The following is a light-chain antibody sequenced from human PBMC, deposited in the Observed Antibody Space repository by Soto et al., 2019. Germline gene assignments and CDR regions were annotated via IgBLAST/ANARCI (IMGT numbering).Light chain of an antibody. V-gene: IGLV1-47*01. CDR2: RNN. CDR3: AAWDDTLDAQV. CDR1: RSNIGRNF. J-gene: IGLJ3*02. Sequence: QSVLTQSPSASGTPGQRVTSSCSGSRSNIGRNFAYWYQPVPGTAPRLLIQRNNERPSGVPDRFSGSKSGTSVSLAISGLRSDDEATYYCAAWDDTLDAQVFGGGTKLTVL.